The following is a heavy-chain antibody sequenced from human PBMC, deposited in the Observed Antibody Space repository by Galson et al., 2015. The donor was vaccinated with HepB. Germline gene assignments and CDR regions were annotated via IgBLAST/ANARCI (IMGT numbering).Heavy chain of an antibody. CDR3: ARDTRITMIVVVTNYYYYGMDV. CDR2: ISAYNGNT. V-gene: IGHV1-18*04. J-gene: IGHJ6*02. Sequence: SVKVSCKASGYTFTSYGISWVRQAPGQGLEWMGWISAYNGNTNHAQKLQGRVTMTTDTSTSTAYMELRSLRSDDTAVYYCARDTRITMIVVVTNYYYYGMDVWGQGTTVTVSS. CDR1: GYTFTSYG. D-gene: IGHD3-22*01.